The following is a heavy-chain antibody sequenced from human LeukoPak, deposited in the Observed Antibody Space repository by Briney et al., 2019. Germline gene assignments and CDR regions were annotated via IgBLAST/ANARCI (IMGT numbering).Heavy chain of an antibody. CDR2: INPNSGDT. CDR3: ARDPRYSSSWYVDY. Sequence: ASVKVSCKASGYTFTAYYMHWVRQAPGQGLEWVGRINPNSGDTNYAQKFQGRVTMTRDTSTSTVYMELSSLRSEDTAVYYCARDPRYSSSWYVDYWGQGTLVTVSS. D-gene: IGHD6-13*01. J-gene: IGHJ4*02. CDR1: GYTFTAYY. V-gene: IGHV1-2*06.